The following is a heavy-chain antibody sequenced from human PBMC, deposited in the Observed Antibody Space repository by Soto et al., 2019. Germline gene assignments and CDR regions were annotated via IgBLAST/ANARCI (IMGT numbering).Heavy chain of an antibody. Sequence: QISLKESGPPLVRPAQTLTLTCAFSGFSLTTTSMGVAWIRQPPGRALEWLALIYWDDDQRYSPSLKDRLTISKDTSRSRVVLTISNMNPEDTGTYFCAHAGDYDLLSFDHWGPGTLVTVSS. CDR1: GFSLTTTSMG. J-gene: IGHJ4*02. CDR3: AHAGDYDLLSFDH. D-gene: IGHD4-17*01. CDR2: IYWDDDQ. V-gene: IGHV2-5*02.